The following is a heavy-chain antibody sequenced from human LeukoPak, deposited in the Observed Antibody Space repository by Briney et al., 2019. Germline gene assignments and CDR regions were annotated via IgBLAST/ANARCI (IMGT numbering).Heavy chain of an antibody. J-gene: IGHJ4*02. D-gene: IGHD2-15*01. CDR2: IKQDGGEK. V-gene: IGHV3-7*01. CDR3: ASERYCSGGSCYSGGY. CDR1: GVTGSSDW. Sequence: GGSLRLSCAASGVTGSSDWMSWVRQAPGKGLEWVANIKQDGGEKHYVDSVKGRFTISRDNAKNSLYLQMNSLRAEDTAVYYCASERYCSGGSCYSGGYWGQGTLVTVSS.